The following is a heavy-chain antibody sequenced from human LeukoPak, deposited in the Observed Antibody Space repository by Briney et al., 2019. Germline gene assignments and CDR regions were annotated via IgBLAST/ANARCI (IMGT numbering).Heavy chain of an antibody. J-gene: IGHJ6*03. D-gene: IGHD6-13*01. V-gene: IGHV4-61*02. CDR2: MYTSGST. CDR3: ARDRQAIFRRQKGIAAAADRSYYSYYLDV. Sequence: SETLSLTCTVSGCSIRSGSYYWRWIRQPAGKGLLWIARMYTSGSTNYNPAPKSRVTISVDTSKNPFSLELSSVIAADAAVYYRARDRQAIFRRQKGIAAAADRSYYSYYLDVWGKGTTVTVSS. CDR1: GCSIRSGSYY.